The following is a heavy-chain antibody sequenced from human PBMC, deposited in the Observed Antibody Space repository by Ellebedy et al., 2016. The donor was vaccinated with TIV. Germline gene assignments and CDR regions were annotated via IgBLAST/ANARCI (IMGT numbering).Heavy chain of an antibody. CDR1: GYTFTSYD. V-gene: IGHV1-8*01. CDR3: ARYRRLVGTTGYYYNVMDV. D-gene: IGHD1-26*01. CDR2: MNPNSGNT. Sequence: ASVKVSCXASGYTFTSYDINWVRQATGQGLEWMGWMNPNSGNTGYAQKFQGRVTMTRNTSISTAYMELSSLRSEDTAVYYCARYRRLVGTTGYYYNVMDVWGQGTTVTVSS. J-gene: IGHJ6*02.